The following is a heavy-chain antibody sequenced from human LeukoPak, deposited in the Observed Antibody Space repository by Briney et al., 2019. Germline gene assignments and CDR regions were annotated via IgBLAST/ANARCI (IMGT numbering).Heavy chain of an antibody. CDR3: AKSSGYYYSGYYFDY. CDR2: ISWNSGSI. J-gene: IGHJ4*02. V-gene: IGHV3-9*01. D-gene: IGHD3-22*01. CDR1: GFTFDDYA. Sequence: PGRSLRLSCAASGFTFDDYAMHWVRHAPGKGLEWVSGISWNSGSIGYADSVKGRFTISRDNAKNSLYLQMNSLRAEDTALYYCAKSSGYYYSGYYFDYWGQGTLVTVSS.